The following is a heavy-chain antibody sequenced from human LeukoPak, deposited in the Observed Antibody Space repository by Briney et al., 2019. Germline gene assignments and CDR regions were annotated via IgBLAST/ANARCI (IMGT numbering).Heavy chain of an antibody. V-gene: IGHV1-18*01. CDR3: ASGPDSGSYFDFDY. D-gene: IGHD1-26*01. CDR2: ISAHNGNT. CDR1: GYTLTSYG. Sequence: ASVKVSCKASGYTLTSYGISWVRQAPGQGLEWMGWISAHNGNTNYAQNLQGRVTMTIDTSTSTAYMELRSLRSDDTAVYYCASGPDSGSYFDFDYWGQGTLVTVSS. J-gene: IGHJ4*02.